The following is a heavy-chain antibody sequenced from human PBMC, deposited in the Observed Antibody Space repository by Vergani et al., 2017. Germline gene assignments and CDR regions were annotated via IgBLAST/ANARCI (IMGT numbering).Heavy chain of an antibody. CDR3: ARSLQRAPYYYYYGMDV. V-gene: IGHV1-69*02. D-gene: IGHD1-26*01. Sequence: QVQLVQSGAEVKKPGSSVKVSCKASGGTFSSYTISWVRQAPGQGREWMGRIIPILGIANYAQKFQGRVTITADKSTSTAYMELSSLRSEDTAVYYCARSLQRAPYYYYYGMDVWGQGTTVTVSS. CDR1: GGTFSSYT. CDR2: IIPILGIA. J-gene: IGHJ6*02.